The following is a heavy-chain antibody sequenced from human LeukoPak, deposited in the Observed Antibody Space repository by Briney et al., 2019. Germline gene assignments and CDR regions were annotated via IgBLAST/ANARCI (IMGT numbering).Heavy chain of an antibody. V-gene: IGHV3-74*01. CDR1: GFTFSSYW. CDR2: INSDGGTT. CDR3: ARDRGYFDN. Sequence: GGSLRLSCAASGFTFSSYWMHWVRQAPGKGLVWVSRINSDGGTTTYADSVKGRFTISRDNVQNSLYLQMNSLRAEDTAMYYCARDRGYFDNWGQGTLVTVSS. J-gene: IGHJ4*02.